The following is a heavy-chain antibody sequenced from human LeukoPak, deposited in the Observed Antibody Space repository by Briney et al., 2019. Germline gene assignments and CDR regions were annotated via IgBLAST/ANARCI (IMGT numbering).Heavy chain of an antibody. Sequence: GGSLRLSCAASGFAFSNYWMHWVRQAPGKGLEWVAVISYDGSNKYYADSVKGRFTISRDNSKNTLYLQMNSLRAEDTAVYYCARVAQYSSSFSLDYWGQGTLVTVSS. V-gene: IGHV3-30-3*01. J-gene: IGHJ4*02. CDR2: ISYDGSNK. CDR3: ARVAQYSSSFSLDY. CDR1: GFAFSNYW. D-gene: IGHD6-6*01.